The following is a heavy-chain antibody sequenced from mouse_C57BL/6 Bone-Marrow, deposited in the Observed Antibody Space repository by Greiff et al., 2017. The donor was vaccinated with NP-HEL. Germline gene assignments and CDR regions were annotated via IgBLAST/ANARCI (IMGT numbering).Heavy chain of an antibody. CDR3: ARRDGYDEMDY. V-gene: IGHV5-4*03. CDR2: ISDGGSYT. D-gene: IGHD2-2*01. CDR1: GFTFSSYA. Sequence: EVKLVESGGGLVKPGGSLKLSCAASGFTFSSYAMSWVRQTPEKRLEWVATISDGGSYTYYPDNVKGRFTISRDNAKNNLYLQMSHLKSEDTAMYYCARRDGYDEMDYWGQGTSVTVSS. J-gene: IGHJ4*01.